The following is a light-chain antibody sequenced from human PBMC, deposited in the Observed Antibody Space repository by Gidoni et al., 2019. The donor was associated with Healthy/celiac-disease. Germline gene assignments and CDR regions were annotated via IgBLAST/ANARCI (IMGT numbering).Light chain of an antibody. CDR3: QQLNSYPPVT. Sequence: DIQLTQSPSFLSASVGDRVTITCWANQGISSYLAWYQQKPGKAPKLLIYAASTLQSGVPSRFSGSGSGTELTLPISSLQPEDFATYYSQQLNSYPPVTFXHXTKVISN. CDR2: AAS. CDR1: QGISSY. J-gene: IGKJ3*01. V-gene: IGKV1-9*01.